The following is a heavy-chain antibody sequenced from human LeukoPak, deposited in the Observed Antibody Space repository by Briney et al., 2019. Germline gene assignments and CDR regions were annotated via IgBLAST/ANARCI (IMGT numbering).Heavy chain of an antibody. V-gene: IGHV1-2*02. J-gene: IGHJ4*02. CDR1: GYTFTAYY. Sequence: ASVKVSCKASGYTFTAYYMHWVRQAPGQRLEWMGWVNPNSGGTNYAQKFQDRVTMTRDTSISTAYMELSGLRSDDTAVYYCARARIMIVVVNSRGRSFDYWGQGTLVTVSS. D-gene: IGHD3-22*01. CDR3: ARARIMIVVVNSRGRSFDY. CDR2: VNPNSGGT.